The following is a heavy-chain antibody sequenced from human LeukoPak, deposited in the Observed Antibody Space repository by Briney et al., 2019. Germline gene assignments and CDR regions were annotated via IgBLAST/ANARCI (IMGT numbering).Heavy chain of an antibody. Sequence: PSETLSLTCTVSGGSISSYYWSWIRQLPGKGLEWLGYIFHTGSTHYNPSLRSRVTISVDTSKNQFSLKLSAAATADTAVYHCARDVGYDYVWGSYRYFDSWGQGTLVTVSS. V-gene: IGHV4-59*01. J-gene: IGHJ4*02. CDR3: ARDVGYDYVWGSYRYFDS. CDR2: IFHTGST. CDR1: GGSISSYY. D-gene: IGHD3-16*02.